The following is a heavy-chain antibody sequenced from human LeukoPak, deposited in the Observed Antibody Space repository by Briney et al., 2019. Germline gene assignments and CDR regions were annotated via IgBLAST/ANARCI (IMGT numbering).Heavy chain of an antibody. V-gene: IGHV3-48*01. CDR3: ARDYKYAFDN. Sequence: GGSLRLSCAASGFTFSDYSMNWVRQAPGRGLEWISYIGIDSGNTNYADSVKGRFTISGDKAENSLYLQMNSLRVEDTAVYYCARDYKYAFDNWGQGTLVTVSS. J-gene: IGHJ4*02. CDR1: GFTFSDYS. D-gene: IGHD5-24*01. CDR2: IGIDSGNT.